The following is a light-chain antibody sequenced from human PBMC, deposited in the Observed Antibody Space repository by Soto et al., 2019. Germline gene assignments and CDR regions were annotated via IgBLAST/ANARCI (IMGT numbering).Light chain of an antibody. Sequence: EIVLTQSPGTPSLSPGERASLSCRASQSVSSSSLAWYQQKPGQPPRLLIYGASSRATGIPARFSGSGSGTDFTLTISRLEPEDFAVYFCQQYGDSPDTDRWTFGPGTKVEIK. CDR2: GAS. J-gene: IGKJ1*01. V-gene: IGKV3-20*01. CDR3: QQYGDSPDTDRWT. CDR1: QSVSSSS.